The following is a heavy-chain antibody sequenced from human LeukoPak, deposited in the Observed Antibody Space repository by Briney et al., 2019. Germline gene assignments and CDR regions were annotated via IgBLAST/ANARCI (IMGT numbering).Heavy chain of an antibody. CDR3: AKGESRIVVVTHFDY. V-gene: IGHV3-9*01. CDR1: GFTFDDYA. Sequence: PGRSLRLSCAASGFTFDDYAMHWVRQAPGKGLEWVSGISWNSGSIGYADSVKGRFTISRDNAKNSLYLQMNSLRAEDTALYYCAKGESRIVVVTHFDYWGQGTLVTVSS. J-gene: IGHJ4*02. D-gene: IGHD3-22*01. CDR2: ISWNSGSI.